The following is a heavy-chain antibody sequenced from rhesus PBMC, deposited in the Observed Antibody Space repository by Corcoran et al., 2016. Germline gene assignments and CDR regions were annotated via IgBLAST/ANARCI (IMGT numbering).Heavy chain of an antibody. CDR2: ISGSGGST. Sequence: QLQLQESGPGLVKPSETLSLTCAVSGGSISSNYWSWIRQPPGKGLVWIGRISGSGGSTDYNPSLKSRVTISTDTSQNKFSLKLSSVTAADTAVYYCATLVVVAMGGFDYWGQGVLVTVSS. J-gene: IGHJ4*01. CDR1: GGSISSNY. V-gene: IGHV4-173*01. CDR3: ATLVVVAMGGFDY. D-gene: IGHD2-21*01.